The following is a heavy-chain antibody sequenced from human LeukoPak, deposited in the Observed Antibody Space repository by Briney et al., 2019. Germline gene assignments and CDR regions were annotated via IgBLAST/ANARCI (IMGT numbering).Heavy chain of an antibody. V-gene: IGHV3-21*01. CDR1: GFTFSSYS. CDR2: ISSSSNYI. D-gene: IGHD5-24*01. Sequence: GGSLRLSCAASGFTFSSYSMNWVRQAPGKGLEWVSSISSSSNYIYYADSVKGRFTISRDNSKNTLYLQMNSLRAEDTAVYYCASHDGDGYKSSYFDYWGQGTLVTVSS. CDR3: ASHDGDGYKSSYFDY. J-gene: IGHJ4*02.